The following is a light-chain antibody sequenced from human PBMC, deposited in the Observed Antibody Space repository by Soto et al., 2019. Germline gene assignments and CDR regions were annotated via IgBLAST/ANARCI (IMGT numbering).Light chain of an antibody. CDR1: SSNLGTSS. CDR2: TTN. V-gene: IGLV1-44*01. CDR3: AAWDDSLNGHV. Sequence: QSALTQPHSASGTPGQRVTISCSGSSSNLGTSSVHWFQQLPGTAPKLLISTTNQRPSGVPERFSGSKSGTSASLAISGLQSEDEADYYCAAWDDSLNGHVFGTGTKVTVL. J-gene: IGLJ1*01.